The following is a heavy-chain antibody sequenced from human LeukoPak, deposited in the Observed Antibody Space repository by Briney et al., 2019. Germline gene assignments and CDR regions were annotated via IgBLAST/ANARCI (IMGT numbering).Heavy chain of an antibody. D-gene: IGHD4-23*01. J-gene: IGHJ4*02. Sequence: GGSLRLSCAASGFTFSDYYMSWIRQAPGKGLEWVSYISSSGSTIYYADSVKGRFTISRDNSKNTLYLQMNSLSAEDTAVYFCAKLSPYGGVGYWGQGTLVTVSS. CDR2: ISSSGSTI. CDR3: AKLSPYGGVGY. CDR1: GFTFSDYY. V-gene: IGHV3-11*01.